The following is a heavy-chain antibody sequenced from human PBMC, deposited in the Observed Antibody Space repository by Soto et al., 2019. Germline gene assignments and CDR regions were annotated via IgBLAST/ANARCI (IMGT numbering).Heavy chain of an antibody. CDR1: GGSIISASYS. CDR3: AREDAARIERWFDA. Sequence: SETLSLTCAVSGGSIISASYSWNWIRQSPGRGLEWIGHIYSSGSTYYNPSLKSRVSISVDTSNNQFSLKLTSVTAADTAVYFCAREDAARIERWFDAWGQGILVTVYS. J-gene: IGHJ5*02. D-gene: IGHD6-6*01. V-gene: IGHV4-31*11. CDR2: IYSSGST.